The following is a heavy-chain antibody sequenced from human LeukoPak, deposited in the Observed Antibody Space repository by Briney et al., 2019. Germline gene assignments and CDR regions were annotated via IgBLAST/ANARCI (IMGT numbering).Heavy chain of an antibody. J-gene: IGHJ4*02. D-gene: IGHD1-14*01. V-gene: IGHV3-30-3*01. CDR1: GFTFSSYA. CDR2: TSDDGSAK. CDR3: ARGASNRFDY. Sequence: GGSLRLSCAASGFTFSSYAMHWVRQAPGKGLQWFALTSDDGSAKYYADSVKGRFTISRDNAKNTLYLQMNSLRGEDTAVYYCARGASNRFDYWGQGTLVTVSS.